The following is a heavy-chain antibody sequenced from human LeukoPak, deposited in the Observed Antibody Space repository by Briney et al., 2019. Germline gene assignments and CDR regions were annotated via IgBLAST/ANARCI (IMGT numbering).Heavy chain of an antibody. CDR3: ARDYGDWFDP. D-gene: IGHD4-17*01. CDR1: GGSVSSGSYY. V-gene: IGHV4-61*01. J-gene: IGHJ5*02. CDR2: IYDSGST. Sequence: SETLSLTCSVSGGSVSSGSYYWSWIRQPPGKALEWIGYIYDSGSTNYNPSLKSRVTISVDTSKNQFSLKLSSVTAADTAVYYCARDYGDWFDPWGQGTLVTVSS.